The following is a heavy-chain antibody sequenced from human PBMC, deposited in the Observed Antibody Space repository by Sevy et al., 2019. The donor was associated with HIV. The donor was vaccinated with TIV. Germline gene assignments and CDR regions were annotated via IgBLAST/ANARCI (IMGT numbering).Heavy chain of an antibody. CDR1: GYTFTSYG. CDR2: ISAYNNNT. CDR3: ARDLGGYGGNSIDY. Sequence: ATVKVSCKASGYTFTSYGISWVRQAPRQGLEWMGWISAYNNNTNYAQKLQGRVTMTTDTSTSTAYMELRSLRSDDTAVYYCARDLGGYGGNSIDYWGQGTLVTVSS. V-gene: IGHV1-18*01. D-gene: IGHD2-21*02. J-gene: IGHJ4*02.